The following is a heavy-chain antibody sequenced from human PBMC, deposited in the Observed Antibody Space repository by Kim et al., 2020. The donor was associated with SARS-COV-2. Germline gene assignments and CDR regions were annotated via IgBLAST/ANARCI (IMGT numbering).Heavy chain of an antibody. V-gene: IGHV4-59*13. CDR2: IYYSGST. Sequence: SETLSLTCTVSGGSISSYYWSWIRQPPGKGLEWIGYIYYSGSTNYNPSLKSRVTISVDTSKNQFSLKLSSVTAADTAVYYCARGKAVAGTRMDVWGQGTTVTVSS. D-gene: IGHD6-19*01. J-gene: IGHJ6*02. CDR3: ARGKAVAGTRMDV. CDR1: GGSISSYY.